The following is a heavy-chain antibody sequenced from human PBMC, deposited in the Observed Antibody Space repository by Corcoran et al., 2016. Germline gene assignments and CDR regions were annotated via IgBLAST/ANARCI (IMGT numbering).Heavy chain of an antibody. J-gene: IGHJ4*02. CDR3: ARGRGYSSIPGDY. CDR1: GFTFSSYS. Sequence: EVQLVESGGGLVQPGGSLRLSCAASGFTFSSYSMNWVRQAPGKGLEWVSYISSSSSTIDYADSVKGRFTIARDNTKNTLYLQMNSLRAEDTAGYYCARGRGYSSIPGDYWGQGTLVTVSS. V-gene: IGHV3-48*04. D-gene: IGHD6-13*01. CDR2: ISSSSSTI.